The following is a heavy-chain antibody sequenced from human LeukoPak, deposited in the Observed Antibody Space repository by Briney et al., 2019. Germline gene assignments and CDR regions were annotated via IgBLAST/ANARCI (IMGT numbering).Heavy chain of an antibody. J-gene: IGHJ4*02. CDR1: GFTFSNAW. CDR3: TTNPKYFDY. Sequence: GGSLRLSCAASGFTFSNAWMSWVRQAPGKGLEWVGRTKSISDGGTTDYAAPVKGRFTISREDSKNTLYLQMNGLKTEDTAVYYCTTNPKYFDYWGQGTLVTVSS. V-gene: IGHV3-15*01. CDR2: TKSISDGGTT.